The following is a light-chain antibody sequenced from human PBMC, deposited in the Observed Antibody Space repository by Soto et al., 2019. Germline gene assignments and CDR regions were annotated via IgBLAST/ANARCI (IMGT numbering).Light chain of an antibody. Sequence: EIVMTQSPATLSVSPGEGATLSCRASQSVSSKLAWYQQKPGQAPRLLIYGASSRATTIPARFSGSGSGTAFTLTISSLQSEDSAVYYCQQYNGWPGLSFGGGTQVEIK. J-gene: IGKJ4*01. CDR3: QQYNGWPGLS. CDR2: GAS. V-gene: IGKV3-15*01. CDR1: QSVSSK.